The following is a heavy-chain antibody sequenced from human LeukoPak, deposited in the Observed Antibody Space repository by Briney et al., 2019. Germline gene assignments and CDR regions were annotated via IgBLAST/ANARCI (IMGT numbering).Heavy chain of an antibody. D-gene: IGHD3-10*01. J-gene: IGHJ6*03. V-gene: IGHV3-48*03. CDR3: AREARSGGYMDV. Sequence: PGGSLRLSCSASGFTFSTYEMNWVRQAPGKGLEWVSSISSGASTIYYADSVKGRFTISRDNAKNSLYLQMNSLRAEDTAVYYCAREARSGGYMDVWGKGTTVTVSS. CDR1: GFTFSTYE. CDR2: ISSGASTI.